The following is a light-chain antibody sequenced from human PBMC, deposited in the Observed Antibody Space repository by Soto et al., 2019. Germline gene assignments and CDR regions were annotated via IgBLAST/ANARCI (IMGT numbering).Light chain of an antibody. J-gene: IGKJ1*01. CDR2: AVS. CDR3: LQHNSYPWT. CDR1: QGVRNG. Sequence: DSQMIQSPSSLSASVRHRVTITCRTSQGVRNGVGWYQQKPGKAPKRLIYAVSSLQSGVPSRFSGSGSGTEFTLTISSLPPEDFATYHCLQHNSYPWTFGQGTKVEIK. V-gene: IGKV1-17*01.